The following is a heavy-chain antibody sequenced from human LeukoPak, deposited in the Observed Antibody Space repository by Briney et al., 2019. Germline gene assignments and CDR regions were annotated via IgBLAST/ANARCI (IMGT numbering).Heavy chain of an antibody. J-gene: IGHJ4*02. CDR1: GFTFSSYA. D-gene: IGHD1-26*01. CDR3: ARAGIVGATTAHFDY. CDR2: ISSNGGST. V-gene: IGHV3-64*01. Sequence: GGSLRLSCAASGFTFSSYAMHWVRQAPGKGLEYVSAISSNGGSTYYANSVKGRFTISRDNSKNTLYLQMGSLRAEDMAVYYCARAGIVGATTAHFDYWGQGTLVTVSS.